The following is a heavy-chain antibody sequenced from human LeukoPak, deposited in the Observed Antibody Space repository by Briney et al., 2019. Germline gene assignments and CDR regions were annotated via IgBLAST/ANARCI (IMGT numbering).Heavy chain of an antibody. CDR1: GESFSGYY. J-gene: IGHJ6*02. CDR2: INDSGTT. D-gene: IGHD2-21*02. V-gene: IGHV4-34*01. CDR3: ARGASCGGDCYWEDYYYYGTDV. Sequence: PSETLSLSCAVYGESFSGYYWSWIRQPPGKGREWVGEINDSGTTNYNPSLKSRVTISIDWSKNQFSLKRSSVTAADTAVYYCARGASCGGDCYWEDYYYYGTDVWGQGTTVTVSS.